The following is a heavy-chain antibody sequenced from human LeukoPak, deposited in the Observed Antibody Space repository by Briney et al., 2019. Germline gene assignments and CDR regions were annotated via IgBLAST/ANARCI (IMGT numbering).Heavy chain of an antibody. CDR1: GGSISSGSYY. Sequence: PSETLSLTCTVSGGSISSGSYYWSWIRQPAGKGLEWIGRIYTSGSTNYNPSLKSRVTISVDTSKNQFSLKLSSVTAADTAVYYCARGLWSSSSIDYWGQGTLVTVSS. V-gene: IGHV4-61*02. J-gene: IGHJ4*02. CDR3: ARGLWSSSSIDY. CDR2: IYTSGST. D-gene: IGHD6-6*01.